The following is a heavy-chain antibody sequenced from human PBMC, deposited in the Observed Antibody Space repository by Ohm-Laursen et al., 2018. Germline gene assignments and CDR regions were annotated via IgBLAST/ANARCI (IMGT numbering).Heavy chain of an antibody. D-gene: IGHD2-2*01. CDR3: ARDIPYLHYGMDV. V-gene: IGHV3-48*03. Sequence: SLRLSCTASGFTFSSYEMNWVRQAPGKGLEWVSYISSSGSTIYYADSVKGRFTISRDNAKNSLYLQMNSLRAEDTAVYYCARDIPYLHYGMDVWGQGTTVTVSS. CDR1: GFTFSSYE. J-gene: IGHJ6*02. CDR2: ISSSGSTI.